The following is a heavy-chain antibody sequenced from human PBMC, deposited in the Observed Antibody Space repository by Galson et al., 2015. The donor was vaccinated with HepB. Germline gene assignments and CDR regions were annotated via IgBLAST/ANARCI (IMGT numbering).Heavy chain of an antibody. Sequence: SLRLSCAASGFTFSSYAMHWVRQAPGKGLEWVAVISYDGSNKYYADSVKGRFTISRDNSKNTLYLQMNSLRAEDTAVYYCARVHRITIFGVDNAPFDYWGQGTLVTVSS. D-gene: IGHD3-3*01. V-gene: IGHV3-30-3*01. CDR3: ARVHRITIFGVDNAPFDY. CDR2: ISYDGSNK. CDR1: GFTFSSYA. J-gene: IGHJ4*02.